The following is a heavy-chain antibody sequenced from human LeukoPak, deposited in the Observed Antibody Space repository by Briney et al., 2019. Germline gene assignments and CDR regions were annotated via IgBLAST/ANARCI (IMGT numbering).Heavy chain of an antibody. Sequence: ASVKVSCKAFGYSFTSYYMHWVRQAPGQGLEWMGIINPSGGTTSYAQRFQDRVTMTRDTSTSTVYMELSSLRSEDTAVYFCARVRGYSLFDHWGQGILVTVSS. V-gene: IGHV1-46*01. CDR2: INPSGGTT. CDR3: ARVRGYSLFDH. D-gene: IGHD5-18*01. CDR1: GYSFTSYY. J-gene: IGHJ4*02.